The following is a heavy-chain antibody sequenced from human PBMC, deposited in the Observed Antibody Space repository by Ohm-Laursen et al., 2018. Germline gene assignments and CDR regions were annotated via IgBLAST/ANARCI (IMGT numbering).Heavy chain of an antibody. CDR3: ARRRNFDGSPFDY. CDR2: IYYSGSS. Sequence: SETLSLTCAVSGGSISSSSSYWGWIRQPPGKGLEWIGSIYYSGSSYYNPSLKSRFTISVDTSKNQFSLKLTSVTAADTAVYYCARRRNFDGSPFDYWGQGALVTVSS. V-gene: IGHV4-39*01. J-gene: IGHJ4*02. D-gene: IGHD3-9*01. CDR1: GGSISSSSSY.